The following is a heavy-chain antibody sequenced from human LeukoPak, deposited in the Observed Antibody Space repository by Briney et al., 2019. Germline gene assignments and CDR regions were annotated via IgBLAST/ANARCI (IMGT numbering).Heavy chain of an antibody. CDR3: TRDGDTVLTRGYYYYMDV. CDR1: GFTVSSNY. CDR2: IYSGGST. V-gene: IGHV3-53*01. J-gene: IGHJ6*03. D-gene: IGHD3-10*01. Sequence: GGSLRLSCAASGFTVSSNYMSWVRQAPGKGLEWVSVIYSGGSTYYADSVKGRFTISRDNAKNSLYLQMNSLRAEDTAVYYCTRDGDTVLTRGYYYYMDVWGKGTTVTVSS.